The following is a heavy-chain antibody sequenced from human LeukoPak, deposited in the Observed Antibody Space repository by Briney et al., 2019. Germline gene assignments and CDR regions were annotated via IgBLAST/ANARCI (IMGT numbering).Heavy chain of an antibody. J-gene: IGHJ3*02. D-gene: IGHD3-16*01. V-gene: IGHV1-8*02. CDR2: MNPNSGNT. CDR1: GYTFTSSG. Sequence: ASVKVSCKASGYTFTSSGISWVRQAPGQGLEWMGWMNPNSGNTGYAQKFQGRVTMTRNTSISTAYMELSSLRSEDTAVYYCARGLSGSGGAFDIWGQGTMVTVSS. CDR3: ARGLSGSGGAFDI.